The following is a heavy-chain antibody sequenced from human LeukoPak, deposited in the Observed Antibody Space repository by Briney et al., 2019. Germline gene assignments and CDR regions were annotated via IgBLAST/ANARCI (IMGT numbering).Heavy chain of an antibody. V-gene: IGHV3-48*01. CDR1: GFTFRIYS. J-gene: IGHJ4*02. Sequence: GGSLRLSCAASGFTFRIYSMNWVRQAPGKGLEWVSYISSRSSTIYYADSVKGRFTISRDNAKNSLYLQMNSLRAEDTAVYYCARDGYYYGSGSYYKVDFDYWGQGTLVTVSS. CDR2: ISSRSSTI. D-gene: IGHD3-10*01. CDR3: ARDGYYYGSGSYYKVDFDY.